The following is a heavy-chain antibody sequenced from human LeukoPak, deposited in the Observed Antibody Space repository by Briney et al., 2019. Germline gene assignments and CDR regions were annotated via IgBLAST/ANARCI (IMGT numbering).Heavy chain of an antibody. CDR3: TTDSGRLVVT. CDR1: GLTFTDAW. CDR2: IRSKADGGTT. D-gene: IGHD3-22*01. V-gene: IGHV3-15*01. Sequence: GGSLRLSCAASGLTFTDAWMSWVRQGPGKGLECVGRIRSKADGGTTDYGAPVKGRFTISRDDSKNTVYLQMNSLKTEDTALYYCTTDSGRLVVTWGQGTLVTVSS. J-gene: IGHJ4*02.